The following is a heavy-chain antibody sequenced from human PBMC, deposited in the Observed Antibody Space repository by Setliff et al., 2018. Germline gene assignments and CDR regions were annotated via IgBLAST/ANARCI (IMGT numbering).Heavy chain of an antibody. J-gene: IGHJ6*02. CDR3: ARDRGQLANGMDV. Sequence: KVSCKASGYTFTSYYMHWVRQAPGQGLEWMGIINPSGGSTSYAQKFQGRVTMTRDTSTSTVWMELSSLRSDDTAVYYCARDRGQLANGMDVWGQGTTVTVS. CDR1: GYTFTSYY. D-gene: IGHD6-6*01. V-gene: IGHV1-46*01. CDR2: INPSGGST.